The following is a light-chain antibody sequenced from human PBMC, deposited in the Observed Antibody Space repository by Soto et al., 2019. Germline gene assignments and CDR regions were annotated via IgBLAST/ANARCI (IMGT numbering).Light chain of an antibody. J-gene: IGKJ1*01. CDR2: AAS. CDR1: QGISSY. CDR3: QKYNNWPQK. Sequence: IRMTQSPSSLSASTGYRVTITCRASQGISSYLAWYQQKPGKAPKLLIYAASTLQSGVPSRFSGSGSGTEFTLTISSLQSEDFAVYYCQKYNNWPQKFGQGTKVDIK. V-gene: IGKV1-8*01.